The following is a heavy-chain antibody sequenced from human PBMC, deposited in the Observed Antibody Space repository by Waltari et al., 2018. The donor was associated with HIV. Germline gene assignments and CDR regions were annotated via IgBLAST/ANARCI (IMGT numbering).Heavy chain of an antibody. CDR2: IKQDGRDK. CDR1: EFSTGDSY. V-gene: IGHV3-7*01. CDR3: ARESRYRGHDDACDV. J-gene: IGHJ3*01. Sequence: EVQVAESGGGLVQPGGSLRLSCVASEFSTGDSYMSWVRQAPGKGLEWVANIKQDGRDKFYAAPVKGRFTISRDYARNTVFLQMDNLGAEDTALYFCARESRYRGHDDACDVWGQGTMVTVSS. D-gene: IGHD2-21*01.